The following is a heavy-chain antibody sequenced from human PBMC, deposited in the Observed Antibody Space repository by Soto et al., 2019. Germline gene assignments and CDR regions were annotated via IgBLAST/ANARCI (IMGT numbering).Heavy chain of an antibody. CDR2: IYYRAKWFN. V-gene: IGHV6-1*01. CDR3: VRGYCIAARCELGPAFDY. D-gene: IGHD2-15*01. Sequence: PSQALSLTCAISGDSVSSNSAVWNWIRQSPSRGLEWLGRIYYRAKWFNEYAVSVKSRVTINPDTSRNQFSLQLTSVTPEDTAVYYCVRGYCIAARCELGPAFDYWGRGTLVTSPQ. J-gene: IGHJ4*02. CDR1: GDSVSSNSAV.